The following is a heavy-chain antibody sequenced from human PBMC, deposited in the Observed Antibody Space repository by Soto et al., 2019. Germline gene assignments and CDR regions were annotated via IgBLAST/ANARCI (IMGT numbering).Heavy chain of an antibody. CDR1: GYTFTGYY. V-gene: IGHV1-2*02. CDR3: ARDRAYCGGDCYSYYYYYGMDV. D-gene: IGHD2-21*02. CDR2: INPNSGGT. Sequence: GASVKVSCKASGYTFTGYYMHWVRQAPGQGLEWMGWINPNSGGTNYAQKFQGRVTMTRDTSISTAYMELSRLRSDDPAVYYCARDRAYCGGDCYSYYYYYGMDVWGQGTTVTVSS. J-gene: IGHJ6*02.